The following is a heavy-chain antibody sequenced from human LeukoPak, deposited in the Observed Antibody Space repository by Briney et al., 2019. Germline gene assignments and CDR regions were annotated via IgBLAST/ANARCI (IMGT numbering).Heavy chain of an antibody. CDR2: ILDSGNS. CDR1: GGSIRTYY. J-gene: IGHJ5*02. Sequence: SETLSLTCTVSGGSIRTYYWSWIRQPPGPGLEWIGFILDSGNSDYTPSLKSRVTISMDTSKNQFSLRLTSVTATDTAVYYCARHGGHCTSTSCFDPWGQETLVTVPS. D-gene: IGHD2-2*01. V-gene: IGHV4-59*08. CDR3: ARHGGHCTSTSCFDP.